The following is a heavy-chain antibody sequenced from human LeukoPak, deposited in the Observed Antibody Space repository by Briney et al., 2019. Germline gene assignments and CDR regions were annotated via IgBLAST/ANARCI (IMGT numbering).Heavy chain of an antibody. D-gene: IGHD6-6*01. CDR2: FYHNGGT. Sequence: SETLSLTCDISGTAISSFFWNWIRQSPAKGLEWIGFFYHNGGTSYNPSLRSRVTISVDSSQRKFSLQVASMTAADTAIYYCARQPYSISSGINWFDPWGQGILVTVSS. J-gene: IGHJ5*02. CDR3: ARQPYSISSGINWFDP. V-gene: IGHV4-59*08. CDR1: GTAISSFF.